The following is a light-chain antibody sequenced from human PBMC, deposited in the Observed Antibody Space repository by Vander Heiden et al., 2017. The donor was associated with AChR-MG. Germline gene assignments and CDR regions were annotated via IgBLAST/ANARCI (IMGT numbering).Light chain of an antibody. J-gene: IGLJ3*02. CDR3: CSYAGSSTWV. CDR2: EVS. V-gene: IGLV2-23*02. Sequence: QSALTQPASVSGSPGQSITIPCTGTSRDVGSYNLVSWYQQHPGKAPKLMIYEVSKRPSGVSNRFSGSKSGNTASLTISGLQAEDEADYYCCSYAGSSTWVFGGGTKLTAL. CDR1: SRDVGSYNL.